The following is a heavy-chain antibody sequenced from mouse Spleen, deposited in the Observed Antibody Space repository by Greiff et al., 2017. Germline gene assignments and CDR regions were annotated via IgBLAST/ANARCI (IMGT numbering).Heavy chain of an antibody. D-gene: IGHD3-3*01. Sequence: VKLMESGPGLVQPSQSLSITCPVSGFSLTSYGVHWVRQSPGKGLEWLGVIWSGGSTDYNAAFISRLSIRKDNSKSQVFFKMNSLQADDTAIYYWARSDGTGFFDYWGQGTTITVSS. CDR1: GFSLTSYG. CDR3: ARSDGTGFFDY. V-gene: IGHV2-2*01. CDR2: IWSGGST. J-gene: IGHJ2*01.